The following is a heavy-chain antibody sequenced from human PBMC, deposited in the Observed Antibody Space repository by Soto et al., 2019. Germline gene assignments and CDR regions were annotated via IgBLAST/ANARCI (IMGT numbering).Heavy chain of an antibody. D-gene: IGHD1-1*01. CDR3: AHRAGLQGNWDGGFFDY. V-gene: IGHV2-5*02. CDR1: GFSLSTSGVG. Sequence: QITLKESGPTRVKPTQTLTLTCTFSGFSLSTSGVGVGWIRQPPGKALEWLAFIYWDDDKRYSPSLKTRLTNMKDTYKDQVGLTNTNMDPLDTASYYCAHRAGLQGNWDGGFFDYWGLGTLVTVSS. CDR2: IYWDDDK. J-gene: IGHJ4*02.